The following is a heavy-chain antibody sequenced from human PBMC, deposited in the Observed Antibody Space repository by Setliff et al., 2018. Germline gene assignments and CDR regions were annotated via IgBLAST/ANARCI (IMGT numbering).Heavy chain of an antibody. V-gene: IGHV4-61*09. Sequence: KPSETLSLTCTVSGDSISSRTHYWSWIRQPAGKGLEWLGQIYTSWSTNFSPSLKSRVTISLDTSKNQFSLNLTSVTAADTAVYYCARASSGWYSAYYYYMDVWGKGTTVTVSS. D-gene: IGHD6-19*01. CDR1: GDSISSRTHY. J-gene: IGHJ6*03. CDR2: IYTSWST. CDR3: ARASSGWYSAYYYYMDV.